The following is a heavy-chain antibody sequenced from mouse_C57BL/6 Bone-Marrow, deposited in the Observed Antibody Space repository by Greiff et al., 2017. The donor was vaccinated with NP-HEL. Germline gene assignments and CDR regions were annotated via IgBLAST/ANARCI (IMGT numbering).Heavy chain of an antibody. CDR2: IDPETGGT. CDR1: GYTFTDYE. V-gene: IGHV1-15*01. J-gene: IGHJ3*01. Sequence: QVQLQQSGAELVRPGASVTLSCKASGYTFTDYEMHWVKQTPVHGLEWIGAIDPETGGTAYNQKFTGKAILTADKSSSTAYMELRSLTSEDSAGYYCTREAYWGQGTLVTVSA. CDR3: TREAY.